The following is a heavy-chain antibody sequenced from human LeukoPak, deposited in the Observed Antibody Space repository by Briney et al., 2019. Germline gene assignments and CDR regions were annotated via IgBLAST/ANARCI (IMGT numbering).Heavy chain of an antibody. CDR3: ARDEWRDAFDI. D-gene: IGHD3-3*01. CDR1: GFTFSSYS. V-gene: IGHV3-21*01. Sequence: PGGSLRLSCAASGFTFSSYSMNWVRQSPGKGLEWVSSISSSSSYIHSADSVRGRFTISRDNAKNSLFLQMNSLRAEDTAVYYCARDEWRDAFDIWAQGTMVTVFS. CDR2: ISSSSSYI. J-gene: IGHJ3*02.